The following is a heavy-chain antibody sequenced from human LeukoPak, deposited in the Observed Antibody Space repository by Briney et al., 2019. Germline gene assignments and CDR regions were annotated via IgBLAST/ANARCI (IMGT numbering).Heavy chain of an antibody. CDR2: IYYSGST. V-gene: IGHV4-61*05. J-gene: IGHJ3*02. D-gene: IGHD5-18*01. CDR3: ARRGYSPRDAFDI. Sequence: SETLSLTCTVSGGSISSSSCYWSWIRQPPGKGLEWIGYIYYSGSTNYNPSLKSRVTISVDTSKNQFSLKLSSVTAADTAVYYCARRGYSPRDAFDIWGQGTMVTVSS. CDR1: GGSISSSSCY.